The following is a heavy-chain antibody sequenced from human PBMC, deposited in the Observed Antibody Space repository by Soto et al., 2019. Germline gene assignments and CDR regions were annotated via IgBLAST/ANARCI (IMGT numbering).Heavy chain of an antibody. CDR2: ISYDGSNK. CDR3: AKHSVVVVAETY. Sequence: QVQLVESGGGVVQPGRSLRLSCAASGFTFSSYGMHWVRQAPGKGLEWVAVISYDGSNKYYADSVKGRFTISRDNSKNTLYLQMTRLRAEDTAVYYCAKHSVVVVAETYWGQGTLVTVSS. V-gene: IGHV3-30*18. D-gene: IGHD2-15*01. J-gene: IGHJ4*02. CDR1: GFTFSSYG.